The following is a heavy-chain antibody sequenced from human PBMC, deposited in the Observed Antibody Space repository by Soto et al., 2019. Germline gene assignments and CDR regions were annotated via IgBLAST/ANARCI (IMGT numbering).Heavy chain of an antibody. Sequence: EVQLLESGGGLVQPGGSLRLSCAASGFTFSSYAMSWVRQAPGKGLEWVSGISGSGGSTYYADSVKGRFTISRDNSKNTLYLQMNSLRAEDTAVYYCAKGDIVVVVAAHTNFDYWGQGTLVTVSS. V-gene: IGHV3-23*01. CDR2: ISGSGGST. D-gene: IGHD2-15*01. J-gene: IGHJ4*02. CDR3: AKGDIVVVVAAHTNFDY. CDR1: GFTFSSYA.